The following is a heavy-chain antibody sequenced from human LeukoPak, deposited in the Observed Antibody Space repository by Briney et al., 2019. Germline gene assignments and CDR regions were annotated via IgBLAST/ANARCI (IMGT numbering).Heavy chain of an antibody. V-gene: IGHV1-2*02. CDR1: GYTFTGYY. D-gene: IGHD5-12*01. CDR3: ARASSEWLRLRNPYNWFDP. J-gene: IGHJ5*02. CDR2: INPNSGGT. Sequence: GASVKVSCKASGYTFTGYYMHWVRQAPGQGLEWMGWINPNSGGTNCAQKFQGRVTMTRDTSISTAYMELSRLRSDDTAVYYCARASSEWLRLRNPYNWFDPWGQGTLVTVSS.